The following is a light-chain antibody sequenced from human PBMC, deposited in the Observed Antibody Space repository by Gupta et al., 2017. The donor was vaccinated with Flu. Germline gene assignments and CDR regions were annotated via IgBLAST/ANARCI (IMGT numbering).Light chain of an antibody. Sequence: SITISCSGTSNDVGGYNYVSWYQQHPGKAPKLIIFEVTSRPSGVSHRFSGSKSGNTASLTISGLQAEDESHYYCSSYTRSSTWVFGGGTELTVL. CDR1: SNDVGGYNY. V-gene: IGLV2-14*01. J-gene: IGLJ3*02. CDR2: EVT. CDR3: SSYTRSSTWV.